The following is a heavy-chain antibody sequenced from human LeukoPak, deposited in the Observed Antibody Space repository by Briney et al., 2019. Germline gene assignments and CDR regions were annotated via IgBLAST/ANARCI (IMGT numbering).Heavy chain of an antibody. CDR3: ARQGIAARGPLDY. CDR2: IWYDGSNQ. CDR1: GFTFSSYG. Sequence: GGSLRLSCAASGFTFSSYGIHWVRQAPGKGLGWVAVIWYDGSNQYYADSVKGRFTISRDNSKNTLYLQMNSLRAEDTAVYYCARQGIAARGPLDYWGQGTLVTVSS. J-gene: IGHJ4*02. D-gene: IGHD6-13*01. V-gene: IGHV3-33*01.